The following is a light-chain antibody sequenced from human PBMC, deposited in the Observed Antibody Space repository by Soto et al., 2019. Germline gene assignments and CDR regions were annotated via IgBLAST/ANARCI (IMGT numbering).Light chain of an antibody. CDR2: SDN. Sequence: QAVVTQPPSASGTPGQRVTISCSGSSPNIGSNIVNWYQQLPGTAPKLLIYSDNQRPSGVPDRFSGSKSDTSASLAISGLQSEDEAHYYCAAWDDSLNGWVFGGGTKVTVL. J-gene: IGLJ3*02. CDR1: SPNIGSNI. CDR3: AAWDDSLNGWV. V-gene: IGLV1-44*01.